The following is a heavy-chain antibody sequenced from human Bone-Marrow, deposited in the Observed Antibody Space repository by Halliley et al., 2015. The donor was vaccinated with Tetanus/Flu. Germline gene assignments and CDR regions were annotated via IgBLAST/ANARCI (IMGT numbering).Heavy chain of an antibody. CDR1: GGSIDTYY. CDR2: IHYSGNT. Sequence: TLSLTCAVPGGSIDTYYWTWIRQPPGKGLEWIGNIHYSGNTNFNPSLKSRVTMSVDTSRHKFSLKMTSVTAADAAVYYCARLLPTSMTTDYWGRGTLVTVSS. J-gene: IGHJ4*02. V-gene: IGHV4-59*01. CDR3: ARLLPTSMTTDY. D-gene: IGHD1-1*01.